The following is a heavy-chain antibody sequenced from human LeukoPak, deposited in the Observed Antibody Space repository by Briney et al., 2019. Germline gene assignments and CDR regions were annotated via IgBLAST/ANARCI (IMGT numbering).Heavy chain of an antibody. CDR2: ISWNSGSI. CDR1: GFTFDDYA. CDR3: AKGNGGIAAAGTPSFDY. Sequence: GGSLRLSCAASGFTFDDYAMHWVRPGPGKGLEWVSGISWNSGSIGYADSVKGRFTISRDNAKNSLYLQMNSLRAEDTAVYYCAKGNGGIAAAGTPSFDYWGQGTLVTVSS. D-gene: IGHD6-13*01. J-gene: IGHJ4*02. V-gene: IGHV3-9*01.